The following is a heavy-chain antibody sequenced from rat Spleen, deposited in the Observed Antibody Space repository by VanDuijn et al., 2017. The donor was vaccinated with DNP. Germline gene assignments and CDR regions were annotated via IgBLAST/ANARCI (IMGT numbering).Heavy chain of an antibody. CDR3: ARGVTLAAPLDY. D-gene: IGHD1-2*01. J-gene: IGHJ2*01. Sequence: EVQLQESGPGLVKPSQSLSLTCSVTGYSITSGYRWNWIRKFPGNKMEWMGYINSAGTTYYNPSLKSRISITRDTSKHQFFLQVTSVTSEDTATYYCARGVTLAAPLDYWGQGVMVTVSS. V-gene: IGHV3-3*01. CDR2: INSAGTT. CDR1: GYSITSGYR.